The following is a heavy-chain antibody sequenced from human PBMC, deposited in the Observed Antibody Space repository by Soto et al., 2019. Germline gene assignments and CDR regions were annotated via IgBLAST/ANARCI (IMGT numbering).Heavy chain of an antibody. CDR2: VYNDGSA. D-gene: IGHD3-22*01. Sequence: SETLSLTCDVSGVSISSGNWWSWVRQPPGKGLEWIAEVYNDGSANYHPSLESRATISVDRSKNQFSLRLSSVTAADTGKYYCARLVYDSRLNYLYFDYWGQGTLVTV. J-gene: IGHJ4*02. V-gene: IGHV4-4*02. CDR1: GVSISSGNW. CDR3: ARLVYDSRLNYLYFDY.